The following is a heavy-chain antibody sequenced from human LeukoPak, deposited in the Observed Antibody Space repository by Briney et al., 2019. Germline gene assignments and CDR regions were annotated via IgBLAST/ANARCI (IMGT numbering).Heavy chain of an antibody. V-gene: IGHV3-33*06. Sequence: PGGSLRLSCAASGFTFSSYGMHWVRQAPGKGMEWVAVIWYDGSNKYYADSVKDRFTISRDNSKNTLYLQMNSLRAEDTAVYYFAKVPVYWGQGTLVTVSS. J-gene: IGHJ4*02. CDR2: IWYDGSNK. CDR3: AKVPVY. CDR1: GFTFSSYG.